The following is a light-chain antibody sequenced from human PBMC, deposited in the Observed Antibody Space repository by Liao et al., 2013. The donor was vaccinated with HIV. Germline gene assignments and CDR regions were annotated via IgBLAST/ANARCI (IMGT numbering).Light chain of an antibody. CDR2: YET. J-gene: IGLJ2*01. CDR3: QVWDSSGDHPRL. CDR1: NIGTKS. V-gene: IGLV3-21*04. Sequence: SYELTQPSSVSVAPGKTATITCGGNNIGTKSVNWYQQKPGQAPVLVICYETDRPLGISERFSGSNSGNTATLTISRVEAGDEADYYCQVWDSSGDHPRLFGGGTKLTVL.